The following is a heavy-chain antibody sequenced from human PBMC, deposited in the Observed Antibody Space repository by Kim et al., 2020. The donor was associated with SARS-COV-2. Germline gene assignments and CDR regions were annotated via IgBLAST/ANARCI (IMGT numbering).Heavy chain of an antibody. J-gene: IGHJ3*02. V-gene: IGHV3-7*03. CDR3: AREVAPWAFDI. Sequence: GGSLRLSCAASEFSLSSYWMDWVRQAPGKGLEWVANIKQDGSEMYYVDSVKGRFTIFRDNARNSLFLQMNSLRAEDTAVYYCAREVAPWAFDIWGQGTLVTVSS. CDR1: EFSLSSYW. CDR2: IKQDGSEM.